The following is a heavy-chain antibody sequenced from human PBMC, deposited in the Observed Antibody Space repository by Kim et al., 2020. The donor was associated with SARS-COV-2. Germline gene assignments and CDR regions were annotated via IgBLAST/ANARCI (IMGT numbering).Heavy chain of an antibody. V-gene: IGHV4-61*07. J-gene: IGHJ6*02. CDR3: AGQSVGATLDV. Sequence: TNHNPSLKSRGTISVAPSKNQFSLKLSSVTAVYTAVYYCAGQSVGATLDVWGQGTTVTVSS. CDR2: T. D-gene: IGHD1-26*01.